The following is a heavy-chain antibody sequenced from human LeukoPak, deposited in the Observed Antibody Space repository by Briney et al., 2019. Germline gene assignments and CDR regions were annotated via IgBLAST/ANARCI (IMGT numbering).Heavy chain of an antibody. V-gene: IGHV3-7*01. D-gene: IGHD1-26*01. Sequence: PGGSLRLSCAASGFTLSTYWMSWVRQAPGKGLEWVANIKQDGSEKYYVDSVKGRFTISRDNAKNSLYLQMNSLRAEDTAVYYCARKGGGSYYYYYYMDVWGKGTTVTVSS. CDR3: ARKGGGSYYYYYYMDV. J-gene: IGHJ6*03. CDR1: GFTLSTYW. CDR2: IKQDGSEK.